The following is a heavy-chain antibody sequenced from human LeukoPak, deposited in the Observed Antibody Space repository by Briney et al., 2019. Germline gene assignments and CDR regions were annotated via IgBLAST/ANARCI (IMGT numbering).Heavy chain of an antibody. CDR2: ISGSGGST. Sequence: SGGSLRLSCAASGLTFSSYAMSWVRQAPGKGLEWVSAISGSGGSTYYADSVKGRFTISRDNSKNTLYLQMNSLRAEDTAVYYCAKRLLVRGVTSCDYWGQGTLVTVSS. CDR3: AKRLLVRGVTSCDY. J-gene: IGHJ4*02. D-gene: IGHD3-10*01. CDR1: GLTFSSYA. V-gene: IGHV3-23*01.